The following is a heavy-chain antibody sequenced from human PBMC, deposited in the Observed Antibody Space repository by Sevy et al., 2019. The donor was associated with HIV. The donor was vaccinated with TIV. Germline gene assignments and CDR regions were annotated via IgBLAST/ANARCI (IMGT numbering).Heavy chain of an antibody. CDR1: GFTFSNYA. CDR2: ISGSGFNT. Sequence: GGSLRLSCAASGFTFSNYALNWVRQVPGKGLEWVSTISGSGFNTYYGDSVKGLFTISRDNSKNTLYLQMSSLSPEDTALYYCAKDRFDGSGYYPEGAFDIWGQGTKVTVSS. V-gene: IGHV3-23*01. CDR3: AKDRFDGSGYYPEGAFDI. J-gene: IGHJ3*02. D-gene: IGHD3-22*01.